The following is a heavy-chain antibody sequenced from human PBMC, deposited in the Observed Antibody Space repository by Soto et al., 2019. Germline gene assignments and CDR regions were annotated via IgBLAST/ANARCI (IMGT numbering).Heavy chain of an antibody. CDR1: GGSFSGYY. CDR3: ARVPRGRGYYYHYYGMDV. Sequence: SETLSLTCAVYGGSFSGYYWSWIRQPSGKGLEWIGEINHSGSTNYNPSLKSRVTISVDTSKNQFSLKLSSVTAADTAVYYCARVPRGRGYYYHYYGMDVWGQGTTVTVSS. D-gene: IGHD2-15*01. CDR2: INHSGST. J-gene: IGHJ6*02. V-gene: IGHV4-34*01.